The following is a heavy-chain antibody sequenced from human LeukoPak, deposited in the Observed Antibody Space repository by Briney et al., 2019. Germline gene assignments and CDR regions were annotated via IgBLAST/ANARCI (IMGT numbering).Heavy chain of an antibody. Sequence: ASVKVSCKASGYTFTSYAMHWVRQAPGQRLEWMGWINAGNGNTKYSQEFRGRVTITRDTSASTAYMELSSLRSEDTAVYYCARHYYDILTGYYRWGGFDYWGQGTLVTVSS. V-gene: IGHV1-3*03. J-gene: IGHJ4*02. D-gene: IGHD3-9*01. CDR1: GYTFTSYA. CDR2: INAGNGNT. CDR3: ARHYYDILTGYYRWGGFDY.